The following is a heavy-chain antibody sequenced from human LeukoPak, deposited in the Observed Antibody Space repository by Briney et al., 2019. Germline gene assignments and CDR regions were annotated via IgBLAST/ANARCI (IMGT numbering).Heavy chain of an antibody. J-gene: IGHJ4*02. CDR2: INHSGST. Sequence: SETLSLTCAVYGGSFSGYYWSWIRQPPGKGLEWIGEINHSGSTNYNPSLKSRVTISVDTSKNQFSLKLSSVTAADTAVYYCARGNYYARYWGQGTLVTVSS. CDR1: GGSFSGYY. V-gene: IGHV4-34*01. CDR3: ARGNYYARY. D-gene: IGHD3-10*01.